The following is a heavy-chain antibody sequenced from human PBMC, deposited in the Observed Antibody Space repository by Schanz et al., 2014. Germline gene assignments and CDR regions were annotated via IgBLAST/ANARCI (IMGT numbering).Heavy chain of an antibody. V-gene: IGHV3-74*02. D-gene: IGHD2-15*01. Sequence: EVQLVESGGGLVQPGGSLRLSCTASGFTFSPYWMHWVRQAPGKGLVWVSRINGDGSNTNYADSVKGRFTISRDNAKNTLYLQMNTLRAEDTAVYYCARKMKLGVEGGRGHDALDIWGQGTMVTVSS. CDR2: INGDGSNT. J-gene: IGHJ3*02. CDR1: GFTFSPYW. CDR3: ARKMKLGVEGGRGHDALDI.